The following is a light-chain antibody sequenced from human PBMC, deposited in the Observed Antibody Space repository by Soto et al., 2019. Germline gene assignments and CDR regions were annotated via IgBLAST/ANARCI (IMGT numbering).Light chain of an antibody. J-gene: IGKJ2*01. V-gene: IGKV1-5*01. CDR2: DAS. Sequence: DIQMTQSPSTLSASVGDRVTITCRASQSISNWLAWYQQKPGKAPKLLIYDASSLESGVPSRFSGSGSGTEFSLTISSLQPDDSATYYCQQHKSYSYTFGQRTKLEIE. CDR1: QSISNW. CDR3: QQHKSYSYT.